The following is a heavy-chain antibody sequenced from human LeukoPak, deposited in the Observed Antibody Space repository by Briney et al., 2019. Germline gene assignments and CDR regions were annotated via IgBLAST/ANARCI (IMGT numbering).Heavy chain of an antibody. CDR2: IYNSRST. CDR1: GGSITRSSYY. D-gene: IGHD1-26*01. J-gene: IGHJ5*02. V-gene: IGHV4-39*01. Sequence: SETLSLTCTLSGGSITRSSYYWGWIHQPPGKGPQRFGSIYNSRSTYYNPSLKIRVTISVDTSKNQFSMKLSCVTAADTAVYYSARHGRLGGSYPPWGQGTLVTVSS. CDR3: ARHGRLGGSYPP.